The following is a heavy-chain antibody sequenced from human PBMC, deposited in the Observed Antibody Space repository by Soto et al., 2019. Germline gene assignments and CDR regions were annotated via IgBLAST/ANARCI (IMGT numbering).Heavy chain of an antibody. J-gene: IGHJ6*02. D-gene: IGHD6-19*01. CDR3: ARDFTDSSGPTLGMGV. CDR1: GGSISSGGYY. CDR2: IYYSGST. Sequence: QVQLQESGPGLVKPSQTLSLTCTVSGGSISSGGYYWSWIRQHPGKGLEWIGYIYYSGSTDYNPSLKSRVTMSVDTSKSQFSLKLSSVTAADTAVYYCARDFTDSSGPTLGMGVWGQGTTVTVSS. V-gene: IGHV4-31*03.